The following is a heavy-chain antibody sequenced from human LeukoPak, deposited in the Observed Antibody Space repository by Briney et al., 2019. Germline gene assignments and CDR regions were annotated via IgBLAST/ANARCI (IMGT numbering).Heavy chain of an antibody. V-gene: IGHV4-4*07. D-gene: IGHD5-24*01. CDR2: IYTSGST. Sequence: SETLSLTCTVSGGSISSYYWSWIRQPAGKGLEWIGRIYTSGSTNYNPSLKSRVTISIDTSKNQFSLKLTSVTAADTAVYFCARGDGYIYSGVVTLNFFDSWGQGTLVTVSS. CDR3: ARGDGYIYSGVVTLNFFDS. CDR1: GGSISSYY. J-gene: IGHJ4*02.